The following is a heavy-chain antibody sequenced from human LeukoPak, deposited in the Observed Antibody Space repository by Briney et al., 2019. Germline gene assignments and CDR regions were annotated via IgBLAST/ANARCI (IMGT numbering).Heavy chain of an antibody. V-gene: IGHV1-18*01. CDR1: GFMFTKYG. CDR2: ISGYNGGT. Sequence: ASVKVSCKASGFMFTKYGISWVRQAPGQGLEWVGWISGYNGGTNYAQKLQGRVTMTTDTSTSTAYMELRSLRSDDTAVYYCARDPSNTSGWKTWFDTWGQGTLVTVSS. J-gene: IGHJ5*02. CDR3: ARDPSNTSGWKTWFDT. D-gene: IGHD6-19*01.